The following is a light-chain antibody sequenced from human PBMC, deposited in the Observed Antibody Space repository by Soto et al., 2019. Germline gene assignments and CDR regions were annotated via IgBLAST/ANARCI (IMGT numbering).Light chain of an antibody. J-gene: IGLJ2*01. CDR2: EGS. V-gene: IGLV2-23*01. Sequence: QSVLTQPASVSGSPGQSITISCTGTSSDVGRYNLVSWYQQHSGKAPKLMIYEGSKRPSGVSNRFSGSKSGNTASLTISGLQAEDEADYYCCSYACSSTLVFGGGTKLTVL. CDR1: SSDVGRYNL. CDR3: CSYACSSTLV.